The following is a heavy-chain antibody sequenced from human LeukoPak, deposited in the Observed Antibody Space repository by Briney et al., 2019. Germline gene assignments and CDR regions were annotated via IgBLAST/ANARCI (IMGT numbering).Heavy chain of an antibody. Sequence: GGPLRLSCAASGFTFSGSAMHWVRQASGKGLEWVGRIRSKANSYATAYGVSVEDRFTISRDDSKNTAYLQMNSLKTEDTAVYYCTRQGARDYGDYGYYYYYMDVWGKGTTVTVSS. CDR2: IRSKANSYAT. CDR1: GFTFSGSA. D-gene: IGHD4-17*01. V-gene: IGHV3-73*01. J-gene: IGHJ6*03. CDR3: TRQGARDYGDYGYYYYYMDV.